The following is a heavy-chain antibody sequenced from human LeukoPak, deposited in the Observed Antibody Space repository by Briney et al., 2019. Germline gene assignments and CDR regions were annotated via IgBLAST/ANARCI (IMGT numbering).Heavy chain of an antibody. CDR1: GFTFSSYA. J-gene: IGHJ5*02. D-gene: IGHD5-18*01. CDR2: ISYDGSNK. CDR3: AREVRGYSYGNRFDP. V-gene: IGHV3-30-3*01. Sequence: GGSLRLSCAASGFTFSSYAMHWVRQAPGKGLEWVAVISYDGSNKYYADSVKGRFTISRDNSKNTLYLQMNSLRAEDTAVYYCAREVRGYSYGNRFDPWGQGTLVTVSS.